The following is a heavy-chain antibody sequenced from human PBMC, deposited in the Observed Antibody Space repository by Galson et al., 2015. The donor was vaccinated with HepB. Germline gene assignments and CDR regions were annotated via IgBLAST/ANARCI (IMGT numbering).Heavy chain of an antibody. D-gene: IGHD2-2*01. CDR3: ARGWGGSFVVVPAAKGYYFDY. CDR2: ISSSSSTI. Sequence: SLRLSCAASGFTFSSYSTNWVRQAPGKGLEWVSYISSSSSTIYYADSVKGRFTISRDNAKNSLYLQMNSLRDEDTAVYYCARGWGGSFVVVPAAKGYYFDYWGQGTLVTVSS. J-gene: IGHJ4*02. V-gene: IGHV3-48*02. CDR1: GFTFSSYS.